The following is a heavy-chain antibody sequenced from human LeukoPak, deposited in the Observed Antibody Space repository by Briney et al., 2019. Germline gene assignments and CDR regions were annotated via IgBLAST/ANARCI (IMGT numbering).Heavy chain of an antibody. Sequence: GGSLRLSCAASGFTFSSYWMSWVRQAPGKGLEWVANVKQDGSEKYYVDSVKGRFTISRDNAKNSLYLQMNSLRAEDTAMYYCARDGPSSWYGPFDYWGQGTLVTVSS. CDR3: ARDGPSSWYGPFDY. D-gene: IGHD6-13*01. CDR1: GFTFSSYW. J-gene: IGHJ4*02. V-gene: IGHV3-7*01. CDR2: VKQDGSEK.